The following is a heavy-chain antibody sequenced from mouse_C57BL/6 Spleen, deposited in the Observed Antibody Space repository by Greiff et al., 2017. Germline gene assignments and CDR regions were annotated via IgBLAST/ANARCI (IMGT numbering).Heavy chain of an antibody. D-gene: IGHD1-1*01. Sequence: EVQLQQSGPELVKPGASVKIPCKASGYTFTDYNMDWVKQSHGKSLEWIGDINPNNGGTIYNQKFKGKATLTVDKSSSTAYMELRSLTSEDTAVYYCARRGIIYYYGSSYVFDYWGQGTTLTVSS. V-gene: IGHV1-18*01. J-gene: IGHJ2*01. CDR3: ARRGIIYYYGSSYVFDY. CDR2: INPNNGGT. CDR1: GYTFTDYN.